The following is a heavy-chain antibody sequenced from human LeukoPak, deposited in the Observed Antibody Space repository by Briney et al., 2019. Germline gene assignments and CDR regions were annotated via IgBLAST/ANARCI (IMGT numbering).Heavy chain of an antibody. D-gene: IGHD3-22*01. CDR1: GFTFSSYS. CDR3: ARADSSGYYHPIN. CDR2: ISSSSSTI. Sequence: GGSLRLSCAAAGFTFSSYSMNWVREAPGKELEWVSYISSSSSTIYYADSVKGRFTISRDNAKNSLYLQMNSLRAEDTAVYYCARADSSGYYHPINWGQGTLVTVSS. J-gene: IGHJ4*02. V-gene: IGHV3-48*01.